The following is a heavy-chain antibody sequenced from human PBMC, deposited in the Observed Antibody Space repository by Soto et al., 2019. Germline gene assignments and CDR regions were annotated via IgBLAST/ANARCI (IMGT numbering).Heavy chain of an antibody. CDR1: GGSISSDDYY. D-gene: IGHD3-10*01. CDR2: IYYSGST. J-gene: IGHJ4*02. V-gene: IGHV4-30-4*01. Sequence: SETLSLTCTVSGGSISSDDYYWSWLRQPPGKGLEWIGYIYYSGSTYYNPSLESRVTISVDTSKNQFSLKLSSVTAADTAVYYCARDVYYGSGSYSYYFDYWGQGTLVTVSS. CDR3: ARDVYYGSGSYSYYFDY.